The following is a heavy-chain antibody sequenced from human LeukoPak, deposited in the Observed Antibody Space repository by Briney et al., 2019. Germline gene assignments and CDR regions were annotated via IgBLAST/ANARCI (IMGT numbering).Heavy chain of an antibody. D-gene: IGHD3-22*01. J-gene: IGHJ4*02. CDR1: GGTFSSYA. V-gene: IGHV1-69*04. Sequence: SVKVSCKASGGTFSSYAVSWVRQAPGQGLEWMGRIIPIFGIANYAQKFQGRVTITADKSTSTAYMELSSLRSEDTAVYYCAYYDSSGYHFDYWGQGTLVTVSS. CDR3: AYYDSSGYHFDY. CDR2: IIPIFGIA.